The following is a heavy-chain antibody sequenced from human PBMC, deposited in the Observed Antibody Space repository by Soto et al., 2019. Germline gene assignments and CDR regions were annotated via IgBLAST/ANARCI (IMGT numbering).Heavy chain of an antibody. Sequence: GGSLRLSCAASGFTFGSNSMNWVRQAPGKGLEWVACIDSRGDTIYYADSVKGRFTISRDNAKNSLYLQMNSLRDEDTAVYYCAREVSTANYWGQGTLVTVSS. D-gene: IGHD2-8*01. CDR1: GFTFGSNS. J-gene: IGHJ4*02. CDR3: AREVSTANY. CDR2: IDSRGDTI. V-gene: IGHV3-48*02.